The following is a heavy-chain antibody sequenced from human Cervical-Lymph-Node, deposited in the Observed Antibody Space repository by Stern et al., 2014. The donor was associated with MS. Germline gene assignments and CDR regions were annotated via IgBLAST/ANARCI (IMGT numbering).Heavy chain of an antibody. CDR3: ARVSSGWYLDY. D-gene: IGHD6-19*01. CDR2: IYSGGRT. V-gene: IGHV3-66*02. CDR1: GFTVSSNY. J-gene: IGHJ4*02. Sequence: EVQLVESGGGLVQPGGSLRLSCAASGFTVSSNYMSWVRQAPGKGLEWVSVIYSGGRTYYADSVKGRFTISRDNSKNTLYLQMNSLRAEDTAVYYCARVSSGWYLDYWGQGTLVTVSS.